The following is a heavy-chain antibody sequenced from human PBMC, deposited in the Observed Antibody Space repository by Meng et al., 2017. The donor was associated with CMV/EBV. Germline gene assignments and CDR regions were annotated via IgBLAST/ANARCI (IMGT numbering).Heavy chain of an antibody. J-gene: IGHJ4*02. Sequence: KVSCKASGDSMRRYAMGWVRQAAGQGLGWKGGIIPIFGTANYAQKFQGRVTITADESTSTAYMELSSLRSEDRAVYYCAREGDGYDHWGQGTLVTVSS. V-gene: IGHV1-69*01. CDR1: GDSMRRYA. CDR3: AREGDGYDH. D-gene: IGHD5-24*01. CDR2: IIPIFGTA.